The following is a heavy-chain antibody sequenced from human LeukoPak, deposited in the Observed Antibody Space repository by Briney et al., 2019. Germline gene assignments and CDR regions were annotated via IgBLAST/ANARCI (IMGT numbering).Heavy chain of an antibody. Sequence: GGSLRLSCAASGFIVSSNYMTWVRQAPGKGLEWVSFIYTGGSTYYADSVKGRFTISRDNSKNTLYLQMNSLGADDTAVYYCAKGNWRYFDYWGQGTLVTVSS. CDR1: GFIVSSNY. J-gene: IGHJ4*02. D-gene: IGHD1-1*01. CDR3: AKGNWRYFDY. V-gene: IGHV3-53*01. CDR2: IYTGGST.